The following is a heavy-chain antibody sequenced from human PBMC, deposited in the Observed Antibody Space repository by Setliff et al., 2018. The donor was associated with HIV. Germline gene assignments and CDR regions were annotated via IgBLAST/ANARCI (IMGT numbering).Heavy chain of an antibody. V-gene: IGHV1-18*01. CDR3: ARTDYGGNSGGNYFDY. D-gene: IGHD4-17*01. CDR2: VSAYNGNT. CDR1: GYTFTSFG. Sequence: ASVKVSCKASGYTFTSFGISWVRQAPGQGLEWMGRVSAYNGNTDHAQRLQGRVTMTTDTSTRTAYMEVRSLRSDDTAVYYCARTDYGGNSGGNYFDYWGQGSLVTVSS. J-gene: IGHJ4*02.